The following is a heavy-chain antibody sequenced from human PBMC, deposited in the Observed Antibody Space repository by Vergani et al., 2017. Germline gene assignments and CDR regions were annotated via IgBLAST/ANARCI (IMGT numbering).Heavy chain of an antibody. Sequence: EVQLLESGGGLVQPGGSLRLSCAASGFTFSSYAMRWVRQAPGKGLEWVSAISGSGGRTYYADSVKGRFTISRDNSKNTLYLQMNSLRAEDTAVYYCAKEKEKGYYGSGSYYPFDDWGQGTLVTVSS. CDR1: GFTFSSYA. V-gene: IGHV3-23*01. J-gene: IGHJ4*02. CDR3: AKEKEKGYYGSGSYYPFDD. CDR2: ISGSGGRT. D-gene: IGHD3-10*01.